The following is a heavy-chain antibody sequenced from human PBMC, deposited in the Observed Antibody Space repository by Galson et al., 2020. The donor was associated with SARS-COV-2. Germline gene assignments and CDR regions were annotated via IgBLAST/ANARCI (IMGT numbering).Heavy chain of an antibody. Sequence: ASVKVSCKASGYKISNYGISWVRQAPGQGLEWMGWISAHNGNTNYAQKFQGRVTMITDTSTSTAYMEVRSLRSDDTAVYYCASSSSSQYYYGLDVWGQGTKVTVSS. V-gene: IGHV1-18*01. CDR1: GYKISNYG. CDR3: ASSSSSQYYYGLDV. CDR2: ISAHNGNT. J-gene: IGHJ6*02. D-gene: IGHD6-6*01.